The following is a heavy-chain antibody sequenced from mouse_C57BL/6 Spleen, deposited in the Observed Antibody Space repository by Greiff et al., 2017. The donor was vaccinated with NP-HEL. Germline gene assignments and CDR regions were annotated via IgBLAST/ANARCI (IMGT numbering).Heavy chain of an antibody. CDR2: IDPSDSYT. V-gene: IGHV1-69*01. D-gene: IGHD2-4*01. Sequence: VKQRPGQGLEWIGEIDPSDSYTNYNQKFKGKSTLTVDKSSSTAYMQLSSLTSEDSAVYYCALGGLRRNWYFDVWGTGTTVTVSS. J-gene: IGHJ1*03. CDR3: ALGGLRRNWYFDV.